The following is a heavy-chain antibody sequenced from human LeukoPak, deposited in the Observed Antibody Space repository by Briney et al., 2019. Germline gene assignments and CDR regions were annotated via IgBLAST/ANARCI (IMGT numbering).Heavy chain of an antibody. J-gene: IGHJ4*02. CDR2: INPSGGST. D-gene: IGHD6-13*01. CDR3: ARAPPFPPYSSRTSFDY. Sequence: ASVKVSCKASGYTFTSYYMHWVRQAPGQGLEWMGIINPSGGSTSYAQKFQGRVTMTRDMSTSTVYMELSSLRSEDTAVYYCARAPPFPPYSSRTSFDYWGQGTLVTVSS. CDR1: GYTFTSYY. V-gene: IGHV1-46*01.